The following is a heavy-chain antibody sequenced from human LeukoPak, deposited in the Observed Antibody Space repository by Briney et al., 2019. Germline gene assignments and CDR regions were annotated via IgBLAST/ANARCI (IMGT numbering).Heavy chain of an antibody. J-gene: IGHJ3*02. CDR2: IKQDGSEK. CDR3: ARDDSSGWLDAFDI. V-gene: IGHV3-7*01. Sequence: PGGSLRLSCAASGFTFSSYWMSWVRQAPGKGLEWVANIKQDGSEKYYVDSVKGRFTISRDNAKNSLYLQMNSLRAEDTAVYYCARDDSSGWLDAFDIWGQGTMVTVSS. D-gene: IGHD6-19*01. CDR1: GFTFSSYW.